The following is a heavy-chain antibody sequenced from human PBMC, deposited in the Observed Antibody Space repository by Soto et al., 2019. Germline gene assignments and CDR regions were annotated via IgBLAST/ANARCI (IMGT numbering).Heavy chain of an antibody. CDR3: ATPLPPSESSFFSRHDR. Sequence: ESLKISGKAWGYSFTRKWISWVRQMTGKGLEWMGRIVPTDSYTNYSPSFQGPVTIIVDKFSNNASVKWRSLKASDTAMYYYATPLPPSESSFFSRHDRCGQVTLLTVAS. CDR2: IVPTDSYT. V-gene: IGHV5-10-1*01. CDR1: GYSFTRKW. D-gene: IGHD1-26*01. J-gene: IGHJ5*02.